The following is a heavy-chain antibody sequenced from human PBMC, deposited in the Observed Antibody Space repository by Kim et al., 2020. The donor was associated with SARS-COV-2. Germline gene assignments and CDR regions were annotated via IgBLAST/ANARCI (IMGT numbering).Heavy chain of an antibody. CDR1: AASISNSSYY. D-gene: IGHD6-13*01. J-gene: IGHJ4*02. CDR3: VRSSRWNFGVDY. V-gene: IGHV4-39*01. Sequence: SETLSLTCTVSAASISNSSYYWGWVRQPPGKGLEWIGSLFYSGSIYYNPSLKSRVTIFADTTKNEISVRLSSVTAADTAVYYCVRSSRWNFGVDYWGQGT. CDR2: LFYSGSI.